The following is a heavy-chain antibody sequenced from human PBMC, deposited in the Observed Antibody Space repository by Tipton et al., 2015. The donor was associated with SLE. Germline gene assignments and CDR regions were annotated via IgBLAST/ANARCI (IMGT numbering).Heavy chain of an antibody. CDR2: IWYDGNKK. D-gene: IGHD3-10*01. Sequence: SLRLSCVASRFTFSTSGMHWVRQAPGKGLQWVAVIWYDGNKKDYVDSVKGRFTISRDNSKNTLYLQMNSLRAEDTAVYYCARRNSESGAFDMWGQGTLVTVSS. CDR1: RFTFSTSG. J-gene: IGHJ3*02. V-gene: IGHV3-33*01. CDR3: ARRNSESGAFDM.